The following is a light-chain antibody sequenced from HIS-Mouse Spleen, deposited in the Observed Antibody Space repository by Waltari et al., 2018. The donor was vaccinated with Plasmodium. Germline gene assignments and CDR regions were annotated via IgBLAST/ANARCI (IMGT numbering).Light chain of an antibody. CDR1: ALTKKY. CDR3: YSTDSSGNHRV. CDR2: EDS. J-gene: IGLJ3*02. Sequence: SYELTQPPSVPVSPGQTARITCSGDALTKKYAYWYQQKSGQAPVLVIYEDSKRPSGIPERFSGSSSGTMATLTISGAQVEDEADYYCYSTDSSGNHRVFGGGTKLTVL. V-gene: IGLV3-10*01.